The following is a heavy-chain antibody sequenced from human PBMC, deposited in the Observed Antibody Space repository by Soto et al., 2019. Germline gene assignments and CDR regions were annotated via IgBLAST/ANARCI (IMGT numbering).Heavy chain of an antibody. J-gene: IGHJ6*03. CDR2: TYYRSKWYN. CDR1: VDSVSSNSAA. V-gene: IGHV6-1*01. D-gene: IGHD6-19*01. CDR3: ARDPASSGWYRDYYYYMDV. Sequence: SQTLSLTCAISVDSVSSNSAAWNWIRQSPSRGLEWLGRTYYRSKWYNDYAVSVKSRITINPDTSKNQFSLQLNSVTPEDTAVYYCARDPASSGWYRDYYYYMDVWGKGTTVTVSS.